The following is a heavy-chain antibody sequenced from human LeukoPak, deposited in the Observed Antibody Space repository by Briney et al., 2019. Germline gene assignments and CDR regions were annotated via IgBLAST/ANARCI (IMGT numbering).Heavy chain of an antibody. D-gene: IGHD6-13*01. Sequence: GGSLRLSCAASGFTLRSYAMIWVRQTPGKGLEWVSGISASGGNTNYADSVKGRFTISRDNSKNTLYLPLNRLRAEDTAVYYSAKDGKKYGSTWDFDYWGQGTLVTVSS. CDR2: ISASGGNT. CDR3: AKDGKKYGSTWDFDY. J-gene: IGHJ4*02. CDR1: GFTLRSYA. V-gene: IGHV3-23*01.